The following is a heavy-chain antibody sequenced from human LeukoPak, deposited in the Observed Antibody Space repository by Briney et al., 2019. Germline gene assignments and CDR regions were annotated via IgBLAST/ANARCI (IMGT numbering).Heavy chain of an antibody. V-gene: IGHV3-11*04. CDR2: ISGGGSPI. J-gene: IGHJ3*02. D-gene: IGHD6-19*01. CDR1: GFIFSDYY. Sequence: GGSLRLSCAASGFIFSDYYMSWIRQAPGKGLEWVSYISGGGSPICYADSVKGRFTISRDSAKNSLYLQMNSLRAEDTAVYYCARVGIGIAVDGDDAFDIWGQGTMVTVSS. CDR3: ARVGIGIAVDGDDAFDI.